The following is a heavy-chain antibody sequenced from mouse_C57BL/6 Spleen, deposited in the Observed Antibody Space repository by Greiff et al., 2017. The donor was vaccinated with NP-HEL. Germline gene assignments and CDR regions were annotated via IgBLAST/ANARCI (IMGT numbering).Heavy chain of an antibody. Sequence: QVQLQQPGTELVKPGASVKLSCKASGYTFTSYWMHWVKQRPGHGLEWIGNINPSNGGTNYNEKFKRKATLTVDKSSSTAYMQLSSLTSEDSAVYYCARSPYDYDETAFAYWGQGTLVTVSA. CDR2: INPSNGGT. D-gene: IGHD2-4*01. CDR3: ARSPYDYDETAFAY. CDR1: GYTFTSYW. V-gene: IGHV1-53*01. J-gene: IGHJ3*01.